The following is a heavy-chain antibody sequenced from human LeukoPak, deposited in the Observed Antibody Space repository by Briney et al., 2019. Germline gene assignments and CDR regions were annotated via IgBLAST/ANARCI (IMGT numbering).Heavy chain of an antibody. CDR1: GYTFTDYY. J-gene: IGHJ5*02. CDR3: ARADRLHGGPYLIGP. V-gene: IGHV1-2*02. Sequence: ATVKVSCKTSGYTFTDYYLHWVRQAPGQGLEWMGWINPNSGGTSSAQKFQGRVTMTRDTSITTVYMEVSWLTSDDAAIYYCARADRLHGGPYLIGPWGQGTLVTVSS. D-gene: IGHD2-21*01. CDR2: INPNSGGT.